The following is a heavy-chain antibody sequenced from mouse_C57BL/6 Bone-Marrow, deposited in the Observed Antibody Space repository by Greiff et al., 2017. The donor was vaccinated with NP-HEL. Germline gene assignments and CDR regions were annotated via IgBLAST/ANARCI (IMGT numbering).Heavy chain of an antibody. CDR3: ARRKIGPEVFAY. J-gene: IGHJ3*01. Sequence: QVQLKQSGAELARPGASVKLSCKASGYTFTSYGISWVKQRTGQGLEWIGEIYPRSGNTYYNEKFKGKATLTADKSSSTAYMELRSLTSEDSAVYFCARRKIGPEVFAYWGQGTLVTVSA. CDR2: IYPRSGNT. V-gene: IGHV1-81*01. CDR1: GYTFTSYG.